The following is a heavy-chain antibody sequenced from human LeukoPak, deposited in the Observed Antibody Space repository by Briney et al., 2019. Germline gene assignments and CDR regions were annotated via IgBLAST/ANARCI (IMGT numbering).Heavy chain of an antibody. D-gene: IGHD6-6*01. CDR2: VSSSGSTI. Sequence: GGSLRLSCAASGFTFSDYYMSWIRQAPGKGLEWVSYVSSSGSTIYYADSVKGRFTISRDNAKNSLYLQMNSLRAEDTAVYYCARGWMSIAAPRNAFDIWGQGTMVTVSS. CDR1: GFTFSDYY. CDR3: ARGWMSIAAPRNAFDI. V-gene: IGHV3-11*04. J-gene: IGHJ3*02.